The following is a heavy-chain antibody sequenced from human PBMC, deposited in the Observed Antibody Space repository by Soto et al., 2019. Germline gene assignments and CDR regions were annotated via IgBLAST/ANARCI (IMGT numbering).Heavy chain of an antibody. J-gene: IGHJ5*02. D-gene: IGHD4-17*01. CDR2: ILGSGGT. Sequence: GGSLRLSCAASGFSFSKYAMMWVRQAPGKGLEWVAGILGSGGTYHADSVKGRFTISKDNSLSTLYLQMDFLRADDTAVYHCAKDAAYGDGFWLPESWGQGTLVTVSS. CDR3: AKDAAYGDGFWLPES. V-gene: IGHV3-23*01. CDR1: GFSFSKYA.